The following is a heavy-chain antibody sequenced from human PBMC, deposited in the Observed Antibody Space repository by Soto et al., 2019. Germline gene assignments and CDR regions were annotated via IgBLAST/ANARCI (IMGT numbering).Heavy chain of an antibody. CDR2: ISAYNGNT. D-gene: IGHD6-19*01. CDR3: ARDRGVVPPVAGNTHYYSDVDV. Sequence: QDQLVQSGVEVKKPGASVKVSCKASGYSFTNYGITWVRQAPGQGVEWMGWISAYNGNTNYAQKFQGRVTLTTDASTSTVYLELRSLSSDETAVYSCARDRGVVPPVAGNTHYYSDVDVWGKGPTVNVSS. CDR1: GYSFTNYG. V-gene: IGHV1-18*01. J-gene: IGHJ6*03.